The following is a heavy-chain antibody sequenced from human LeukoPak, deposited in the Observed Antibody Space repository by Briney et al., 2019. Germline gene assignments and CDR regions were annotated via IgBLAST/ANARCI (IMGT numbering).Heavy chain of an antibody. CDR1: GFTFSSYG. J-gene: IGHJ3*02. D-gene: IGHD6-19*01. V-gene: IGHV3-23*01. CDR2: ISGSGGST. Sequence: GGSLRLSCAASGFTFSSYGMSWVRQAPGKGLEWVSAISGSGGSTYYADSVKGRFTISRDNSKNTLYLQMNSLRAEDTAVYYCAQQWLVLGAFDIWGQGTMVTVSS. CDR3: AQQWLVLGAFDI.